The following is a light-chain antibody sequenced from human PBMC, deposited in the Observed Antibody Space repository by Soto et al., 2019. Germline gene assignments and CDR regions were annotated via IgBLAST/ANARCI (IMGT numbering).Light chain of an antibody. CDR1: SSDVGAYKY. Sequence: QSALTQPPSASGSPGQSVTISCTGTSSDVGAYKYVSWYQQYPGKAPKLMIYEVSKRPSGVPDRFSGSKSGNTASLTVSGLHAEDEADYYCTSYGGSDIWVFGGGTKLTVL. J-gene: IGLJ3*02. V-gene: IGLV2-8*01. CDR3: TSYGGSDIWV. CDR2: EVS.